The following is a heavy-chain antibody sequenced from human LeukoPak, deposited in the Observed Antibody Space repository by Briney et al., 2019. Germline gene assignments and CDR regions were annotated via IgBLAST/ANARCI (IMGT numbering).Heavy chain of an antibody. CDR2: ISGSGGST. V-gene: IGHV3-23*01. CDR1: GFTFSSYA. Sequence: GGSLRLSCAASGFTFSSYAMSWVRKAPGKGLEWVSAISGSGGSTYYADSVKGRCTISRDNSKSTLYLQMNSLRAEDTAIYFCAKRTSDYYPGFDYWGQGTLVTVSS. J-gene: IGHJ4*02. D-gene: IGHD3-22*01. CDR3: AKRTSDYYPGFDY.